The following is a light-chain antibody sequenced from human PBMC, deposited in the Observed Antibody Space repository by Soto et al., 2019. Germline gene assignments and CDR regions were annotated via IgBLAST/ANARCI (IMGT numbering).Light chain of an antibody. Sequence: EIVMTQSPATLSVSPGERATLSCRASQSVSSNLAWYQQKPGQAPRLLIYGASTRATGIPARFSGRGSGTEFTLTISSLQSEDCAVYYCQQCKDWPHTFGQGTELEIK. CDR3: QQCKDWPHT. CDR2: GAS. V-gene: IGKV3-15*01. J-gene: IGKJ2*01. CDR1: QSVSSN.